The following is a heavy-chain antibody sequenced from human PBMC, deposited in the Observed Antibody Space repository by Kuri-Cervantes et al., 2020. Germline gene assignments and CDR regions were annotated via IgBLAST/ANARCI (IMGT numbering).Heavy chain of an antibody. D-gene: IGHD2/OR15-2a*01. J-gene: IGHJ4*02. CDR1: GFTFGTYG. V-gene: IGHV3-33*01. CDR2: IWYDGSNK. Sequence: GESLKISCAASGFTFGTYGMHWVRQAPGKGLEWVAVIWYDGSNKYNADSVKGRFTISRDNSKNTLYLQMNSLRAEDTAVYYCARDLSSSAGCDYWGQGTLVTVSS. CDR3: ARDLSSSAGCDY.